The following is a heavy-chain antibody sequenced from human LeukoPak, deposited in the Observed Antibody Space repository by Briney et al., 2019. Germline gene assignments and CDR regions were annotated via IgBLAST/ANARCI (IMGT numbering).Heavy chain of an antibody. V-gene: IGHV3-23*01. CDR2: ITGSGGST. Sequence: GGSLRLSCAASGIIFSNHAMSWVRQAPGKGLEWVSGITGSGGSTYYADSVKGRFTISRDNSKKTLNLQMNSLRAEDTAVYYCARDIEYSSSYDEYWGQGTLVTVSS. CDR1: GIIFSNHA. J-gene: IGHJ4*02. CDR3: ARDIEYSSSYDEY. D-gene: IGHD6-6*01.